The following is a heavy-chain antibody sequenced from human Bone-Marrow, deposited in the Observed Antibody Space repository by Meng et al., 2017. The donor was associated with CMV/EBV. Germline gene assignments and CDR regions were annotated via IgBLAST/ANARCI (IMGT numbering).Heavy chain of an antibody. D-gene: IGHD1-26*01. CDR3: ARNSPREGIDY. Sequence: GSRRLSFTVSGGSISSSSYYWGWIRQPPGKGLEWIGSIYYSGSTYYNPSLKSRVTISVDTSKNQFSLKLSSVTAADTAVYYCARNSPREGIDYWGQGTLVTVSS. J-gene: IGHJ4*02. CDR2: IYYSGST. V-gene: IGHV4-39*01. CDR1: GGSISSSSYY.